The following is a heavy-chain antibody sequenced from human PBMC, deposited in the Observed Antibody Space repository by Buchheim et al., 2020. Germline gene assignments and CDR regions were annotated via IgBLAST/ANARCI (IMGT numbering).Heavy chain of an antibody. J-gene: IGHJ5*02. D-gene: IGHD1/OR15-1a*01. CDR2: INEDGGAK. V-gene: IGHV3-74*01. Sequence: EVQLVESGGGLVQPGGSLRLSCVASGFTFSRHWMHWVRQAPGKGLAWVSHINEDGGAKGYADSVKGRFTISRDNAKNMVYLQMNSLRAEDTAVYYCARDLPRTGPCGQGTL. CDR3: ARDLPRTGP. CDR1: GFTFSRHW.